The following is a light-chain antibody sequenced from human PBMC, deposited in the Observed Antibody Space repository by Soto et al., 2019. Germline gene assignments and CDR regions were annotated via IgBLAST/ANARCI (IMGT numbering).Light chain of an antibody. V-gene: IGKV1-5*01. CDR3: QQYNSYPWT. CDR2: DAS. J-gene: IGKJ1*01. CDR1: QSISDY. Sequence: DIQMNQSPATLSASEGDRVIITCRASQSISDYLAWYQQKPGKAPKLLIYDASSLESGVPSRFSGSGSGTEFTLTITSLQPDDFATYYCQQYNSYPWTFGQGTNVDIK.